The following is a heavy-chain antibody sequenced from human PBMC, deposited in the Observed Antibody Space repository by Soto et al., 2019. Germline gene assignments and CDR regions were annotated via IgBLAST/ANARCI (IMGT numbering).Heavy chain of an antibody. V-gene: IGHV4-59*01. CDR2: IYYSGST. CDR1: GGSISSYY. Sequence: QVQLQESGPGLVKPSETLSLTCTVSGGSISSYYWGWIRQPPGKGLEWIGYIYYSGSTNYNPSLKSRVTISVDTSKNQFSLKLSSVTAADTAVYYCARVMAMRDYVWGSYRHTYYFDYWGQGTLVTVSS. D-gene: IGHD3-16*02. CDR3: ARVMAMRDYVWGSYRHTYYFDY. J-gene: IGHJ4*02.